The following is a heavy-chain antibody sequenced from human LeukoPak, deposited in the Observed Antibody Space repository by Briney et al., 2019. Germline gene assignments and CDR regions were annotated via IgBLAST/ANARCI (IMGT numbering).Heavy chain of an antibody. D-gene: IGHD6-13*01. J-gene: IGHJ6*03. Sequence: ASVTVSCKASGYTFTSYDINWVRQATGQGLEWMGWMNPNSGNTGYAQKFQGRVTITRNTSISTAYMELSSLRSEDTAVYYCARRGEKRIAAAGYYYYYYMDVWGKGTTVTVSS. CDR1: GYTFTSYD. CDR2: MNPNSGNT. V-gene: IGHV1-8*03. CDR3: ARRGEKRIAAAGYYYYYYMDV.